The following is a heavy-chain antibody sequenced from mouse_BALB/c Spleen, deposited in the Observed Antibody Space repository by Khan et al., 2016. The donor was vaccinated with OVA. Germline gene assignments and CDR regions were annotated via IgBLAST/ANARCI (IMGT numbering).Heavy chain of an antibody. V-gene: IGHV3-2*02. Sequence: EVKLQESGPGLVKPGESLTLSCTASGYTITSNYIWKWIRKLPGNKLEWMCNISYSGSTSYNPSFKSRISISRDTSKNQFYLQLNYVTTEDTATNYCARKNYYGCAVDYWGQGTSGTVSS. CDR1: GYTITSNYI. J-gene: IGHJ4*01. D-gene: IGHD1-2*01. CDR3: ARKNYYGCAVDY. CDR2: ISYSGST.